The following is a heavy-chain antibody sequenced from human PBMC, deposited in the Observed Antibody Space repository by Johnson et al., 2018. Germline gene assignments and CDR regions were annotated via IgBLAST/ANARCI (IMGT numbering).Heavy chain of an antibody. Sequence: EVQLVESGGGLVQPGGSLRLSCAASGFTFSSYAMTWVRQAPGKGLEWVSGIKTGGSTYYGDSVKGRFTISRDNSKNTLYLQMNSLRTDDTAVYFCAKATAIVGADIGYLDYWGQGTLVTVSS. J-gene: IGHJ4*02. CDR1: GFTFSSYA. D-gene: IGHD1-26*01. CDR2: IKTGGST. CDR3: AKATAIVGADIGYLDY. V-gene: IGHV3-23*04.